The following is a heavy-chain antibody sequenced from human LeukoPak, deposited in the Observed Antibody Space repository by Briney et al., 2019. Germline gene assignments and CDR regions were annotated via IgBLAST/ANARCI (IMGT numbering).Heavy chain of an antibody. CDR2: ISSSGSTI. D-gene: IGHD3-10*01. V-gene: IGHV3-48*03. J-gene: IGHJ6*03. CDR1: GFTFSSYE. CDR3: ARGGPMVRGVIKYYYMDV. Sequence: PGGSLRLSCAASGFTFSSYEMNWVRQAPGKGLEWVSYISSSGSTIYYADSVKGRFTISRDNAKNSLYLQMNSLRAEDTAVYYCARGGPMVRGVIKYYYMDVWGKGTTVTVSS.